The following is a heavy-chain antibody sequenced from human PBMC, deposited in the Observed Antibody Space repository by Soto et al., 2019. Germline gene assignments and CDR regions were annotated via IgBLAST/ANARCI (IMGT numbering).Heavy chain of an antibody. CDR3: VRERGLSSFYGMDV. J-gene: IGHJ6*02. CDR2: ITSSSGHI. D-gene: IGHD3-10*01. CDR1: GFTLTTYT. V-gene: IGHV3-21*01. Sequence: GGSLRLSCEASGFTLTTYTMNWVRQASGKGLEWVSSITSSSGHIYYADSVKGRFTISRDNARNSLYLQMNSLRAEDTAVYYCVRERGLSSFYGMDVWGQGTTVTVS.